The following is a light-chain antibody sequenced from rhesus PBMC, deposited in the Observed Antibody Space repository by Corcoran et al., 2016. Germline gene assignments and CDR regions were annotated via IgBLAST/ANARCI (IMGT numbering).Light chain of an antibody. CDR1: QSMSSW. CDR2: KAA. CDR3: PQYSSSPWT. Sequence: DIQMTQSPSSLSASVGDTVNITFRASQSMSSWLAWYQQKPGKVPKGLIYKAATLQSGVPSRFSGSGSGTDFTLTVSSMQSEDFSTYYCPQYSSSPWTFGQGTKVEIK. V-gene: IGKV1-22*01. J-gene: IGKJ1*01.